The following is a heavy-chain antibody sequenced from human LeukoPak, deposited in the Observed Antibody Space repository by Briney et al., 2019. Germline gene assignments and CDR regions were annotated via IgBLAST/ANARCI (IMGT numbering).Heavy chain of an antibody. V-gene: IGHV3-23*01. CDR1: GFTFSSYA. CDR2: IRGNGGRT. CDR3: AKPGGGNYFTHNYFHP. J-gene: IGHJ5*02. D-gene: IGHD1-26*01. Sequence: GGSLRLSCAASGFTFSSYAMTWVRQTPGKGLEWVSGIRGNGGRTYYADSVKGRSTISRDNSKNTLYLQMNSLRVEDTALYYCAKPGGGNYFTHNYFHPWGQGTLVAVSS.